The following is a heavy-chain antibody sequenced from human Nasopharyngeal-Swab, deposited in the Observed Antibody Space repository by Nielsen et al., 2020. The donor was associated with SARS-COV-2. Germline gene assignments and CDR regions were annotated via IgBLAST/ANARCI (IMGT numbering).Heavy chain of an antibody. Sequence: GGRRRVSFAASGFPFRVYWMTCVRQAPGGGLEWVANIKQDGSEAFYADSVKGRFTISRDNAKRSLYLQLNSLSADDTALFYCVRERLTGGGAFDIWGQGTMVTVSS. J-gene: IGHJ3*02. D-gene: IGHD2-15*01. V-gene: IGHV3-7*01. CDR2: IKQDGSEA. CDR3: VRERLTGGGAFDI. CDR1: GFPFRVYW.